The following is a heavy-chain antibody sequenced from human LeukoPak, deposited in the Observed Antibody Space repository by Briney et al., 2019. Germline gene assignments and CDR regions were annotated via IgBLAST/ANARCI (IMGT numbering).Heavy chain of an antibody. CDR3: ARDSDFYHFDY. CDR1: GFTFSSYA. Sequence: TGGSLRLSCAASGFTFSSYAMHWVRQAPGKGLEWVAVISYDGSNKYYADSVKGRFTISRDSSKNTPYLQMNSLRAEDTAVYYCARDSDFYHFDYWGQGTLVTVSS. D-gene: IGHD2/OR15-2a*01. V-gene: IGHV3-30-3*01. J-gene: IGHJ4*02. CDR2: ISYDGSNK.